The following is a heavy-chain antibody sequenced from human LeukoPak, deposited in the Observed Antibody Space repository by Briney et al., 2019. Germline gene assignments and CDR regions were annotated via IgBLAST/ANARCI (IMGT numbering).Heavy chain of an antibody. CDR1: GFTFSSYE. D-gene: IGHD2-15*01. J-gene: IGHJ4*02. Sequence: TGGSLRLSCVASGFTFSSYEMNWVRQAPGKGLEWVSYISSSGSTMHYADSVKGRLTISRDNAKNSLYLRMSSLRAEDTAVYYCVREGRPLGYCSAGSCYYFDYWGQGTLVTVSS. CDR3: VREGRPLGYCSAGSCYYFDY. CDR2: ISSSGSTM. V-gene: IGHV3-48*03.